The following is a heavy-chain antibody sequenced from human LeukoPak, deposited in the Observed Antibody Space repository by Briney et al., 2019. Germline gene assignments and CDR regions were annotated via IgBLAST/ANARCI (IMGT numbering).Heavy chain of an antibody. D-gene: IGHD3-3*01. J-gene: IGHJ3*02. Sequence: SETLSLTCAVYGGSFSGYYWSWIRQPPGKGLEWIGSIYYSGSTNYNPSLKSRVTISVDTSKNQFSLKLSSVTAADTAVYYCARAPDNYDFWSGYFGPGAFDIWGQGTMVTVSS. CDR3: ARAPDNYDFWSGYFGPGAFDI. V-gene: IGHV4-34*01. CDR1: GGSFSGYY. CDR2: IYYSGST.